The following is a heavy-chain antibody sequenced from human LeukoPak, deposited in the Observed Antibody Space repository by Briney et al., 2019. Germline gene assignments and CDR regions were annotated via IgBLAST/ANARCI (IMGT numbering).Heavy chain of an antibody. J-gene: IGHJ5*02. Sequence: GGSLRLSCVASGFTFSNYAMSWVRHAPGKGLELVSGIYGSDDKTVYGDAVKGRFTISRDNSENTLYLQMNSLRADDTAVYYCAKTQGYYDAWGQGALVTVSS. CDR2: IYGSDDKT. D-gene: IGHD2-15*01. CDR1: GFTFSNYA. CDR3: AKTQGYYDA. V-gene: IGHV3-23*01.